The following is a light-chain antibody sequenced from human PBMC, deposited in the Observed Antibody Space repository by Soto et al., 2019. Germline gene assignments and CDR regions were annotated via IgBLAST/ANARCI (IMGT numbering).Light chain of an antibody. CDR3: QQYNDWFSIT. J-gene: IGKJ5*01. V-gene: IGKV3-15*01. Sequence: EIVMTQSPATLSVSPGERAAHSCRASQSVSSKLAWYRQRPGQAHRLVIYDTSTRATGVPARFSGSGSGTEFTLTISSLQSEDFGVYYCQQYNDWFSITFGQGTRLEIK. CDR2: DTS. CDR1: QSVSSK.